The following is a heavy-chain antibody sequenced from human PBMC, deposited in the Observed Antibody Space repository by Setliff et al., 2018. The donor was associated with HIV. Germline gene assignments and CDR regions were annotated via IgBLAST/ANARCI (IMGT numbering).Heavy chain of an antibody. CDR2: INPNSGGT. J-gene: IGHJ6*03. CDR1: GYTFTGYY. V-gene: IGHV1-2*02. D-gene: IGHD3-3*01. CDR3: ARGEKRFLEWLPLDYYYYYYMDV. Sequence: GASVKVSCKASGYTFTGYYMHWVRQAPGQGLEWMGWINPNSGGTNYAQKFQGRVTMTRDTSISTAYMELSRLRSDDTAVYYCARGEKRFLEWLPLDYYYYYYMDVWGKGITVTVSS.